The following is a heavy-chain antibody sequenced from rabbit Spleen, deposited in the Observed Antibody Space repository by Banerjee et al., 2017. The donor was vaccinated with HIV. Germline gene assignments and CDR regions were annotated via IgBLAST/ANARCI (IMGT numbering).Heavy chain of an antibody. CDR2: IGAGSSGST. CDR1: GFSFNSGYD. CDR3: ARDTGTSFSTYGMDL. Sequence: QSLEESGGGLVKPGASLTLPCKASGFSFNSGYDMCWVRQAPGKGLEWIACIGAGSSGSTYSATWAKGRFTISKTSSTTVTLQMTSLTAADTATYFCARDTGTSFSTYGMDLWGPGTLVTVS. V-gene: IGHV1S40*01. D-gene: IGHD8-1*01. J-gene: IGHJ6*01.